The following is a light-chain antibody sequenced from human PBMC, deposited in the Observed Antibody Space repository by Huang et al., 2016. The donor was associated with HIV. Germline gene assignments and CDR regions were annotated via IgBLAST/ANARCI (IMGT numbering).Light chain of an antibody. CDR2: AAS. CDR3: QQYNNWPRGT. J-gene: IGKJ1*01. CDR1: QSVSSD. V-gene: IGKV3-15*01. Sequence: EIVMTQSPATLSVSPGERATLSCRASQSVSSDLAWYQQNPGQAPRLRIYAASIRAAGVPARFSGSGSGTEFTLTISSLQSEDFAVYYCQQYNNWPRGTFGQGTKVEIK.